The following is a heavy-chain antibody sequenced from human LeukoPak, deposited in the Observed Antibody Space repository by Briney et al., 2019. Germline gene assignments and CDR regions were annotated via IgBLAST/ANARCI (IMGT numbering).Heavy chain of an antibody. D-gene: IGHD6-13*01. J-gene: IGHJ4*02. CDR1: GYTFTGYY. V-gene: IGHV1-2*02. CDR2: INPNSGGT. CDR3: ARGDVSFYSSSFDY. Sequence: GASVKVSCKASGYTFTGYYMHWVRQAPGQGLEWMGWINPNSGGTSYAQKFQGRVTMTRDTSISTAYMELSRLRSDDTAVYYCARGDVSFYSSSFDYWGQGTLVTVSS.